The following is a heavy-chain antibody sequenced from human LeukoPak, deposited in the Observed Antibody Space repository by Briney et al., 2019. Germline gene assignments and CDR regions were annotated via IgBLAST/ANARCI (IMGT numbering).Heavy chain of an antibody. Sequence: SETLSLTCAVSGGSISSGGYSWSWIRQPPGKGLEWIGYIYHSGSTYYNPSLKSRVTISVDRSKNQFSLKLSSVTAADTAVYYCARVGNDCSSTSCYDDSNWFDPWSQGTLVTVSS. D-gene: IGHD2-2*01. CDR2: IYHSGST. V-gene: IGHV4-30-2*01. CDR3: ARVGNDCSSTSCYDDSNWFDP. J-gene: IGHJ5*02. CDR1: GGSISSGGYS.